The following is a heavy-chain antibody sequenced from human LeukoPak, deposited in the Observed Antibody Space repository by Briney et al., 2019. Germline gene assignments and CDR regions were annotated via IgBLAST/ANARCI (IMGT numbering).Heavy chain of an antibody. V-gene: IGHV3-66*01. D-gene: IGHD3-22*01. J-gene: IGHJ3*02. CDR1: GFTVSSNY. CDR2: IYSGGST. CDR3: ATSSGYYSNAFHI. Sequence: GGSLRLSCAASGFTVSSNYMSWVRQAPGKGLEWVSVIYSGGSTYYADSVKGRFTISRDNSKNTLYLQMNSLRAEDTAVYYCATSSGYYSNAFHIWGQGTMVTVSS.